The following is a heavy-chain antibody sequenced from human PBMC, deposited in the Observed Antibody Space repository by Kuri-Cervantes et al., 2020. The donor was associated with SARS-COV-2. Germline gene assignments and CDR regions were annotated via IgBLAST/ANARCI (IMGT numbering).Heavy chain of an antibody. Sequence: GGSLRLSCTGSGFTFGDYAMSWVRQTPGAGLQWVGFIKRKVNGGTTEYAASVKGRFTISRDDSKSIAYLQMNSLKTEDTAVYYCTRNDFWSGYLQDVWGKGTTVTVSS. CDR2: IKRKVNGGTT. CDR1: GFTFGDYA. D-gene: IGHD3-3*01. V-gene: IGHV3-49*04. CDR3: TRNDFWSGYLQDV. J-gene: IGHJ6*04.